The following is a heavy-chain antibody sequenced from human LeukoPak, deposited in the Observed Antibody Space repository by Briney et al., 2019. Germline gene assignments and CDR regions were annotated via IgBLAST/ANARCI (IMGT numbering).Heavy chain of an antibody. CDR2: SRDKANRYTT. CDR1: GFTFSDHY. J-gene: IGHJ3*01. D-gene: IGHD5-18*01. Sequence: GGSLRLSCAASGFTFSDHYMDWVRQAPGKGLEWVGRSRDKANRYTTEYVASVKGRFTISRDDSKNSLYLQMNSLKTEDTAVYYCARRQLWDDAFDVWGQGTMVTVSS. CDR3: ARRQLWDDAFDV. V-gene: IGHV3-72*01.